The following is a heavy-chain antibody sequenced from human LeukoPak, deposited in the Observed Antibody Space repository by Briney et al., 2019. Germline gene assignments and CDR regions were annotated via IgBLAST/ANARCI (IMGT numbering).Heavy chain of an antibody. J-gene: IGHJ4*02. CDR2: ISAYNGNT. CDR1: GYTCTSYG. V-gene: IGHV1-18*01. Sequence: ASVEVSCKASGYTCTSYGVRWVRLAPGQGLEWMGWISAYNGNTNYAQKLQCRVTMTTDTSTSTAYMELRSLRSDDTAVYYCARFYGGSYSLDYWGQGTLVTVSS. D-gene: IGHD1-26*01. CDR3: ARFYGGSYSLDY.